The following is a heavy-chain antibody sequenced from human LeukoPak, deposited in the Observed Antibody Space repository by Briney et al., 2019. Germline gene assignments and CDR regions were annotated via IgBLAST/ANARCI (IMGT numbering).Heavy chain of an antibody. J-gene: IGHJ3*02. CDR2: IKEDGSLK. Sequence: GGSLRLSCAASGFGFSNFWMSWVRQAPGKGPEWVANIKEDGSLKNYVDSVKGRFTISRDSAKNSLYLQMNSLRAEDTAVYYCAREIIRNDEGAFDIWGQGTMVTVSS. D-gene: IGHD1-1*01. V-gene: IGHV3-7*01. CDR3: AREIIRNDEGAFDI. CDR1: GFGFSNFW.